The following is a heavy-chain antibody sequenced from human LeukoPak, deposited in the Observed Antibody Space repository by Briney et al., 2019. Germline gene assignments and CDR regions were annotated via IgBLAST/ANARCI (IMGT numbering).Heavy chain of an antibody. CDR2: INPSGGST. D-gene: IGHD3-10*01. CDR1: GYTFTSYY. V-gene: IGHV1-46*01. J-gene: IGHJ4*02. Sequence: ASVKVSCKASGYTFTSYYMHWVRQAPGQGLEWMGIINPSGGSTSYAQKFQGRVTMTRDTSTSTVYMELSSLRSEDTAVYYCARAGWRITMVRGVISGVFLDYWGQGTLVTVSS. CDR3: ARAGWRITMVRGVISGVFLDY.